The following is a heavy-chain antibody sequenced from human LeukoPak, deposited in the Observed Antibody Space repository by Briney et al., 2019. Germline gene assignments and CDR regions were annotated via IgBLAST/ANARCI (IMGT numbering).Heavy chain of an antibody. Sequence: SETLSLTCTVSGGSISSSSYYWGWIRQPPGKGLEWIGSIYYSGSTYYNQSLKSRVTISVDTSKNQFSLKLSSVTAADTAVYYCAQIAAAGTYYYYMDVWGKGTTVTVSS. CDR1: GGSISSSSYY. V-gene: IGHV4-39*07. J-gene: IGHJ6*03. CDR3: AQIAAAGTYYYYMDV. CDR2: IYYSGST. D-gene: IGHD6-13*01.